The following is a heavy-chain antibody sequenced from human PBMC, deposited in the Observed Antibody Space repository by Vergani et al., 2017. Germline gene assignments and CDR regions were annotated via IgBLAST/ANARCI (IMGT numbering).Heavy chain of an antibody. V-gene: IGHV3-13*01. J-gene: IGHJ4*02. CDR1: GFTFSTYD. Sequence: DVDLVESGGGLVQPGGSLRLSCAASGFTFSTYDMHWVRQATGKGLEWVSAIGTAGDTYYPGSVKGRFTISRENAKNSLYLQMNGLRAGDTAVYYCARRDSSSPALDYWGQGTLVTVSS. CDR2: IGTAGDT. D-gene: IGHD6-6*01. CDR3: ARRDSSSPALDY.